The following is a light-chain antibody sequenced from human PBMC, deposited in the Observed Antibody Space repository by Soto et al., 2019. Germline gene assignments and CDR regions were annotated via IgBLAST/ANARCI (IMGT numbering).Light chain of an antibody. CDR2: GAS. CDR3: QQYGTSPWT. V-gene: IGKV3-20*01. Sequence: ESVFTQSPRTLPLYPRERATRSCRASQSVGSNYLAWYQQKPGQAPRLLIYGASSRATGVPDRVSGSGSGTDFTLSISRLEPEDFALYYCQQYGTSPWTFGQGTKVDIK. J-gene: IGKJ1*01. CDR1: QSVGSNY.